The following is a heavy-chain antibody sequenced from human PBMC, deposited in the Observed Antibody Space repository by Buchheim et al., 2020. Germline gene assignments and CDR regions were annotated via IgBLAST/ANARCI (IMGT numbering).Heavy chain of an antibody. Sequence: VQLQESGPGLVKPSVTLSLTCTVSGDSVTSGSSYWSWIRQPPGKKLEWIGYIYYSGSTNYNPSLKSRVTISVDTSKNQFSLRLSSVTTADTAVYYCASLRDGYNYYYYYMDVWGKGTT. CDR1: GDSVTSGSSY. CDR2: IYYSGST. CDR3: ASLRDGYNYYYYYMDV. D-gene: IGHD5-24*01. V-gene: IGHV4-61*01. J-gene: IGHJ6*03.